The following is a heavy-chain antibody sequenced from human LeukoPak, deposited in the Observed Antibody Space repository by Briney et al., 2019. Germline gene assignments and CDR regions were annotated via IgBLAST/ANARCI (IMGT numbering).Heavy chain of an antibody. D-gene: IGHD1-14*01. CDR1: GFSLSDCW. CDR3: ARDLGFSPDH. J-gene: IGHJ1*01. CDR2: ISADGTVT. V-gene: IGHV3-74*01. Sequence: GGSLRLSCVVSGFSLSDCWMRWVRQAPGKGRGWVSHISADGTVTNYADFVKGGFIIWRENEKKTVFMKMNSVRDEETSVYYCARDLGFSPDHWGQGTLVTVSS.